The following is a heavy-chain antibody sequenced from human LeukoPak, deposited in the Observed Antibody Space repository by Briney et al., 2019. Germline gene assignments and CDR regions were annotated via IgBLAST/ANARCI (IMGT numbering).Heavy chain of an antibody. Sequence: PSETLSLTCTVSGGSITSYYWSWIRKPPPKGLEWIWYIYYGGGTNYNPSLKSRVPISVDTSQKQSSPKLSSGTGADTAVYYCARRRRDGHLDYWGQGTLVTVSS. CDR2: IYYGGGT. CDR1: GGSITSYY. J-gene: IGHJ4*02. V-gene: IGHV4-59*08. CDR3: ARRRRDGHLDY. D-gene: IGHD5-24*01.